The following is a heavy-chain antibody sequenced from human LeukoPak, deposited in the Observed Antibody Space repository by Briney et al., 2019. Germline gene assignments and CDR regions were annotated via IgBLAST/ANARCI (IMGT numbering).Heavy chain of an antibody. Sequence: SETLSLTCTVSGGSISSGDDYWGWIRQPPGKGLEWIGYIYYSGSTYYNPSLKSRVTMSVDTSKNQFSLNLSSVTAADTAVYYCARGEDSGSWYGMDVWGQGTTVTVSS. J-gene: IGHJ6*02. CDR3: ARGEDSGSWYGMDV. CDR2: IYYSGST. V-gene: IGHV4-30-4*01. D-gene: IGHD3-10*01. CDR1: GGSISSGDDY.